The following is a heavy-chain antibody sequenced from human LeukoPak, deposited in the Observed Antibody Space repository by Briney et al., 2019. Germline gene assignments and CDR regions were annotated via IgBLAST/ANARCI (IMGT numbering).Heavy chain of an antibody. V-gene: IGHV3-48*03. CDR3: ARNGIVGAGYYFDY. CDR1: GFTLSSYE. Sequence: GGSLRLSCAASGFTLSSYEMNWVRQAPGKGLEWVSYISSSGSTIYYADSVKGRFSISRDNAKKSLYLQMNILRAEDTAVYYCARNGIVGAGYYFDYWGQGTLVTVSS. D-gene: IGHD1-26*01. CDR2: ISSSGSTI. J-gene: IGHJ4*02.